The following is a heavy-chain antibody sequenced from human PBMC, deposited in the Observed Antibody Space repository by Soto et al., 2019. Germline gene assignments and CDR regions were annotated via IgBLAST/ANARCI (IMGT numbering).Heavy chain of an antibody. D-gene: IGHD2-15*01. CDR2: ISAYNGNT. J-gene: IGHJ6*02. CDR3: ARDGIVVVVAATRGSDYYYGMDV. CDR1: GYTFTSYG. Sequence: GASVKVSCKASGYTFTSYGISWVRQAPGQGLEWMGWISAYNGNTNYAQKLQGRVTMTTDTSTSTAYMELRSLRSDDTAVYYCARDGIVVVVAATRGSDYYYGMDVWGQGTTVTVSS. V-gene: IGHV1-18*01.